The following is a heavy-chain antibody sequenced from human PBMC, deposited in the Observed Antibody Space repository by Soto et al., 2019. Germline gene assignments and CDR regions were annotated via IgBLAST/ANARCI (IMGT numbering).Heavy chain of an antibody. V-gene: IGHV4-59*01. CDR3: ARRWGTYFDF. CDR2: IYYSGST. CDR1: GGSISTYY. D-gene: IGHD7-27*01. J-gene: IGHJ4*02. Sequence: PSETLSHTCTVSGGSISTYYWSWIRQPPGKGLEWIGYIYYSGSTDYDPSLKSRVTISVDTSKNQFSLKLSSVTAADTAVYYCARRWGTYFDFWGQGTRVTVSS.